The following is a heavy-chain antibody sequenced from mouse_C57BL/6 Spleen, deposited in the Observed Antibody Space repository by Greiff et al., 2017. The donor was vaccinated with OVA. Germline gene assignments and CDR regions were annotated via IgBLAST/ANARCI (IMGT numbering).Heavy chain of an antibody. J-gene: IGHJ2*01. V-gene: IGHV1-82*01. D-gene: IGHD4-1*01. Sequence: VQLQQSGPELVKPRASVKISCKASGYAFSSSWMNWVKQRPGKGLEWIGRIYPGDGDTNYNGKFKGKATLTADKSSSTAYMQLSSLTSEDSAVYFCARENWDGGYFDYWGQGTTLTVSS. CDR2: IYPGDGDT. CDR1: GYAFSSSW. CDR3: ARENWDGGYFDY.